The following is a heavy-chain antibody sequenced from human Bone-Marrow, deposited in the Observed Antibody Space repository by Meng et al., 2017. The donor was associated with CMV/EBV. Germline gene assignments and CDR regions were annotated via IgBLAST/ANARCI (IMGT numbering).Heavy chain of an antibody. CDR3: ARRLMLGCSSTSCYGPSSPMDY. J-gene: IGHJ4*02. V-gene: IGHV1-2*02. Sequence: ASVKVSCKASGYTFTGYYMHWVRQAPGQGLEWMGWINPNSGGTNYAQKFQGRVTMTRDTSISTAYMELSRLRSDDTAVYYCARRLMLGCSSTSCYGPSSPMDYWGQGRRVHVAS. CDR1: GYTFTGYY. CDR2: INPNSGGT. D-gene: IGHD2-2*01.